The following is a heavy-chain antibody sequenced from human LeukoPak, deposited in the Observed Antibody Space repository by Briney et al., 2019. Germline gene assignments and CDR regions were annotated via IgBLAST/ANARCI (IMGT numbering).Heavy chain of an antibody. Sequence: SVKVSCKASGGTFSSYAISWVRQAPGQGLEWMGGIIPIFGTANYAQKFQGRVTITTDESTSTAYMELSSLRSEDTAVDYCARAPMVRGVIKYYFDYWGQGTLVTVSS. V-gene: IGHV1-69*05. CDR1: GGTFSSYA. D-gene: IGHD3-10*01. CDR3: ARAPMVRGVIKYYFDY. CDR2: IIPIFGTA. J-gene: IGHJ4*02.